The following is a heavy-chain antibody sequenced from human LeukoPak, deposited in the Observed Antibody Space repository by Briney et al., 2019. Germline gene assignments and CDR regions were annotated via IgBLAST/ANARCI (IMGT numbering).Heavy chain of an antibody. CDR2: ISDAGAIT. Sequence: GGSLRLSCAASGFTFSSYAMSWVRQALGKGLEWVSGISDAGAITYYADSVKGRFTISRSQSTNTLYLQMDSLRAEDTSLYYCARGGTTWHGFDSWGQGTLVTVSS. V-gene: IGHV3-23*01. CDR3: ARGGTTWHGFDS. J-gene: IGHJ4*02. D-gene: IGHD1-14*01. CDR1: GFTFSSYA.